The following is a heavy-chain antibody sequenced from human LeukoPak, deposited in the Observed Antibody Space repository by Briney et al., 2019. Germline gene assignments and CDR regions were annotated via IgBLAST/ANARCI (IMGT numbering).Heavy chain of an antibody. V-gene: IGHV4-31*03. J-gene: IGHJ4*02. D-gene: IGHD1-26*01. CDR1: GGSVSRGGYY. CDR2: TSYSEGT. CDR3: ATADWESFYFDS. Sequence: SQTLSRTGTVSGGSVSRGGYYWNWIRHHPGNGLEWVGFTSYSEGTYYNPSLMSRITISVDRSQNQSSLKMRDVPAADTAAYFCATADWESFYFDSWGQGALVAVSS.